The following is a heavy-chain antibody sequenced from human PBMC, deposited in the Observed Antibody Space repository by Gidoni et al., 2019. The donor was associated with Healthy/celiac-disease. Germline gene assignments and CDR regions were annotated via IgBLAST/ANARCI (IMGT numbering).Heavy chain of an antibody. CDR3: ARDGSGYGFLGGDI. CDR2: SSSSSSYI. J-gene: IGHJ4*02. CDR1: GFTFSSDS. V-gene: IGHV3-21*01. Sequence: EVQLVESGGGLVKPGGSLRLSCPASGFTFSSDSMNWVRQSPGKGLEWVSSSSSSSSYIYYADSVKGRFTITRDNDKNSLYLQMNSLRAEDTAVYYCARDGSGYGFLGGDIWGQGTLVTVSS. D-gene: IGHD5-12*01.